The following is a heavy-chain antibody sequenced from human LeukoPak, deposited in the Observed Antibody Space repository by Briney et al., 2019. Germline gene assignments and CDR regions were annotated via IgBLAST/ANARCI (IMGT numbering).Heavy chain of an antibody. CDR3: VRDCASDCSIKGHYFFDL. CDR1: GYTFTKYG. Sequence: ASVKVSCKASGYTFTKYGLTWVRQAPGQGLEWMGWISTDQADTYYAQNYQGRVTMTIDTSTSTAYMELRSLTSDDTAVYYCVRDCASDCSIKGHYFFDLWGRGTLVTVSS. D-gene: IGHD2-21*02. CDR2: ISTDQADT. V-gene: IGHV1-18*01. J-gene: IGHJ2*01.